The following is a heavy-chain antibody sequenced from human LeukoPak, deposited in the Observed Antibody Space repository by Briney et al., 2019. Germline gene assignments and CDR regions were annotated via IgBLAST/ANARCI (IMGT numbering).Heavy chain of an antibody. CDR2: IIPIFGTA. V-gene: IGHV1-69*05. Sequence: SVKVSCKASGYTFTSFDINWVRQAPGQGLEWMGGIIPIFGTANYAQKFQGRVTITTDESTSTAYVELSSLRSEDTAVYYCARARQLDCSSTSCYFDWFDPWGQGTLVTVSS. CDR3: ARARQLDCSSTSCYFDWFDP. D-gene: IGHD2-2*01. CDR1: GYTFTSFD. J-gene: IGHJ5*02.